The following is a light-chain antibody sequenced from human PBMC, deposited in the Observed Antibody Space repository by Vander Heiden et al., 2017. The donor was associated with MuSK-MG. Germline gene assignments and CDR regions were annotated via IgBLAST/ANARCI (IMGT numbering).Light chain of an antibody. CDR1: QSVGSY. V-gene: IGKV3-11*01. Sequence: DIVFTQSPATLSLFPGEKATLSCRASQSVGSYLVCWQQKPAHAATLLLIDAATSAAGSPAKFSSGRASTKFTLLTISRVAEEYAVVYCRHRCDWPRTFGQGTKVEIK. CDR2: DAA. J-gene: IGKJ1*01. CDR3: RHRCDWPRT.